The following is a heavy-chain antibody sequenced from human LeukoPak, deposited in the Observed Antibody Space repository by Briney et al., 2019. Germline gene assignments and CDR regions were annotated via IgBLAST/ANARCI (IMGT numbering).Heavy chain of an antibody. J-gene: IGHJ4*02. Sequence: ASLKVSCKASGYTFIGYYLHWVRQAPGQGLEWMGWINPHNGDTNYAQKFQGRVTMTRETSITTAYMELSRLKSDDTAVYYCATVRDIVVGGGPYYFDYWGQGTLVTVSS. CDR2: INPHNGDT. V-gene: IGHV1-2*02. CDR1: GYTFIGYY. CDR3: ATVRDIVVGGGPYYFDY. D-gene: IGHD2-15*01.